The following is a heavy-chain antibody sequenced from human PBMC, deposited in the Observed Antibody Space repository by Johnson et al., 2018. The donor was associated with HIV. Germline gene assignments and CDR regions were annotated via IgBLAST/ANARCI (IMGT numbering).Heavy chain of an antibody. V-gene: IGHV3-11*04. CDR1: GSTFSDYY. CDR2: ISGSGGTI. Sequence: QVQLVESGGALVKAGGSLRLSCAASGSTFSDYYMSWIRQAPGKGLEWVSYISGSGGTIYYADSVKGRFTISRDNAKNSLYLQMNSLRAEDTALYYLASPWGGRGLDVFDIWGQGTMVTVSS. D-gene: IGHD7-27*01. J-gene: IGHJ3*02. CDR3: ASPWGGRGLDVFDI.